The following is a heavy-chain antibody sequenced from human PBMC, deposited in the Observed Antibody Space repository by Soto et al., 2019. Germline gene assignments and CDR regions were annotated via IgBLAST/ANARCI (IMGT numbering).Heavy chain of an antibody. J-gene: IGHJ6*02. Sequence: PGGSLRLSCAASGFTFSSYSMNWVRQAPGEGLEWVSSISSSSSYIYYADSVKGRFTISRDNAKNSLYLQMNSLRAEDTAVYYCARDLSSRGLYYYYYGMDVWGQGTTVTVSS. V-gene: IGHV3-21*01. CDR3: ARDLSSRGLYYYYYGMDV. D-gene: IGHD6-13*01. CDR1: GFTFSSYS. CDR2: ISSSSSYI.